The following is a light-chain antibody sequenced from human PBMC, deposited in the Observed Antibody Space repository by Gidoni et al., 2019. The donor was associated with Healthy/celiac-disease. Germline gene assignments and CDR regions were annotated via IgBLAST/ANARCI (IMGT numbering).Light chain of an antibody. Sequence: ETVLTQSPGTLSLSPGERATLSCRASQSVSSCYLAWYQQKPDQAPRLLIYGASSRATGIPDRFSGSGSGTDFTLTISRLEPEDFAVYYCQQYGSSRTFGQGTKVEIK. CDR2: GAS. J-gene: IGKJ1*01. V-gene: IGKV3-20*01. CDR1: QSVSSCY. CDR3: QQYGSSRT.